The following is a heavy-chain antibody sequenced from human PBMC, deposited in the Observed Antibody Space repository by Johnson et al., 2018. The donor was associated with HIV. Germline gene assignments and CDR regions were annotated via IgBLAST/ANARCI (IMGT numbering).Heavy chain of an antibody. CDR3: ARGRTQFLEGGAFDI. Sequence: VQLVESGGGLVQPGRSLRLSCAASGFTFDDYGMHWVRQAPGKGLEWVSGIYWNSGSIGYADSVKGRFTISRDNAKNSLYLQMNSLRTEDTAVYYCARGRTQFLEGGAFDIWGQGTMVIVSS. V-gene: IGHV3-9*01. CDR1: GFTFDDYG. CDR2: IYWNSGSI. J-gene: IGHJ3*02. D-gene: IGHD3-3*01.